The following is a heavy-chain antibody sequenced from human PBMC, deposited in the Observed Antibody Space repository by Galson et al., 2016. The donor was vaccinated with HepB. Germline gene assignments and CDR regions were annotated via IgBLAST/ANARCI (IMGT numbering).Heavy chain of an antibody. V-gene: IGHV3-23*01. CDR2: IAGSGGSP. CDR1: GFTFSNAW. Sequence: SLRLSCAASGFTFSNAWMSWVRQAPGKGLEWVSGIAGSGGSPSYADSVKGRFTLSRDHSKNTLFLQMNSLRPEDTATYYCAKQATPLTGGPAWGLGTLVTVSS. J-gene: IGHJ5*02. CDR3: AKQATPLTGGPA. D-gene: IGHD1-14*01.